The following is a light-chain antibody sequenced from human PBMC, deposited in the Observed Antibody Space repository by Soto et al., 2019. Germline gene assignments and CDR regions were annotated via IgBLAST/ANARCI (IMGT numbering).Light chain of an antibody. CDR3: QQYGNSPYT. V-gene: IGKV3-20*01. Sequence: EIMLTQSPGTLSLSPGERATLSCRASQSVSSSYLVWYQQKPGQAPRLLIYGTSSRATGIPDRFSGSGSGTDFTLTISRLEPEDFAVYYCQQYGNSPYTFGQGTKLEIK. CDR1: QSVSSSY. J-gene: IGKJ2*01. CDR2: GTS.